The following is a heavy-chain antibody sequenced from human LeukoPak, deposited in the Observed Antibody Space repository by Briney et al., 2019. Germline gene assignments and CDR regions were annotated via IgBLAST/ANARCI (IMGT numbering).Heavy chain of an antibody. D-gene: IGHD2-15*01. Sequence: PGGSLRLSCAASGFTFSSFAMIWVRQPPGKGLEWVSSIFQGGGEIHYADSVKGRFTISRDNSKNTLYLQMNSLRAEDTAIYYCAKNGDRGAYCSGGSCYPYYYYYIDVWGKGTTVTISS. CDR3: AKNGDRGAYCSGGSCYPYYYYYIDV. CDR1: GFTFSSFA. CDR2: IFQGGGEI. V-gene: IGHV3-23*01. J-gene: IGHJ6*03.